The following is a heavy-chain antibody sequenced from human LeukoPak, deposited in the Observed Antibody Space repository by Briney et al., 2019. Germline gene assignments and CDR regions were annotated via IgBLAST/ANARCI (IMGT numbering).Heavy chain of an antibody. CDR1: GYTFTGSY. CDR2: ISAYNGNT. D-gene: IGHD3-10*01. CDR3: ARDWDGTMADY. V-gene: IGHV1-18*04. J-gene: IGHJ4*02. Sequence: ASVKVSCKASGYTFTGSYIHWVRQAPGQGLEWMGWISAYNGNTNYAQKLQGRVTMTTDTSTSTAYMELRSLRSDDTAVYYCARDWDGTMADYWGQGTLVTVSS.